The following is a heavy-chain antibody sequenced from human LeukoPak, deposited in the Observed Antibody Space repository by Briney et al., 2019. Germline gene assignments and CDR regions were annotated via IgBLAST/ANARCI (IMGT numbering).Heavy chain of an antibody. V-gene: IGHV3-15*01. Sequence: GGSLRLSCAASGFTFSNAWMSWVRQAPGKGLEWVGRIKSKTDGGTTDYAAPVKGRFTISRDDSKNTLYLQMNSLKTEDTALYYCTTDIVVGATRTTDYWGQGTLVTVPS. CDR1: GFTFSNAW. CDR2: IKSKTDGGTT. J-gene: IGHJ4*02. CDR3: TTDIVVGATRTTDY. D-gene: IGHD1-26*01.